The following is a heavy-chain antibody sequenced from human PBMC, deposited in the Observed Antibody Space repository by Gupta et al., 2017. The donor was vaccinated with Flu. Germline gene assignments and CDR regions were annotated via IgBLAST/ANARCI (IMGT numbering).Heavy chain of an antibody. Sequence: EVHLVESGGGFAQPGGSLTLSCAASGFDFGNFWMNWVRQAPGKGLAWLARIERGGGEKFYGDSVRGRATISRDNARNSLHLQLNSLRVDDTAIYYCARQGIGKHWVRAFDFWGQGTLVTVSS. CDR1: GFDFGNFW. J-gene: IGHJ3*01. V-gene: IGHV3-7*01. D-gene: IGHD3-10*01. CDR3: ARQGIGKHWVRAFDF. CDR2: IERGGGEK.